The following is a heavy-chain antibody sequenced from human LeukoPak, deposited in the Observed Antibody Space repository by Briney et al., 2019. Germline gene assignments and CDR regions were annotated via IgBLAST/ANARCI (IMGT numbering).Heavy chain of an antibody. CDR2: IRYDGSNK. Sequence: PGGSLRLSCAASGFAFDDYGMSWVRQAPGKGLEWVAFIRYDGSNKYYADSVKGRFTISRDNSKNTLYLQMNSLRAEDTAVYYCAIPPLRYFDWPLDYWGQGTLVTVSS. CDR3: AIPPLRYFDWPLDY. V-gene: IGHV3-30*02. J-gene: IGHJ4*02. D-gene: IGHD3-9*01. CDR1: GFAFDDYG.